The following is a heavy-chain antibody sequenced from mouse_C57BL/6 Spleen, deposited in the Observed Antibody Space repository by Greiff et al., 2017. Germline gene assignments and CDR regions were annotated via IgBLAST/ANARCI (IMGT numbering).Heavy chain of an antibody. Sequence: QVHVKQSGAELVKPGASVKLSCKASGYTFTSYWMHWVKQRPGRGLEWIGRIDPNSGGTKYNEKFKSKATLTVDKPSSTAYMQRSSLTSEDSAVYYCARRTTVVGHYYAMDYWGQGTSVTVSS. V-gene: IGHV1-72*01. CDR1: GYTFTSYW. CDR3: ARRTTVVGHYYAMDY. D-gene: IGHD1-1*01. CDR2: IDPNSGGT. J-gene: IGHJ4*01.